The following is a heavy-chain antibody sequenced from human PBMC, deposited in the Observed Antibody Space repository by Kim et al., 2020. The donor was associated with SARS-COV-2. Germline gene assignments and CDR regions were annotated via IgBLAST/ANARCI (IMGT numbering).Heavy chain of an antibody. Sequence: GGSLRLSCAASGFTLCSCWMNWVRQAPGKGLEWVASINEDGSDIYYVDSVKGRFTISKDSAKTSLLLQMNSLRVEDTAMYYCARDPIRGDRLNFDLWGQGTLVTVSS. CDR1: GFTLCSCW. V-gene: IGHV3-7*01. J-gene: IGHJ5*02. D-gene: IGHD3-3*01. CDR3: ARDPIRGDRLNFDL. CDR2: INEDGSDI.